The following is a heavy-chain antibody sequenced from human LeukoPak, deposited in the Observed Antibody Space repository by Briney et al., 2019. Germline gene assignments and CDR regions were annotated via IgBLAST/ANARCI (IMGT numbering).Heavy chain of an antibody. CDR2: ISYDGSNK. CDR3: ARDQVPNFDWLLYPDY. V-gene: IGHV3-30*04. D-gene: IGHD3-9*01. CDR1: GFTFSSYA. J-gene: IGHJ4*02. Sequence: GSLRLSCAASGFTFSSYAMHWVRQAPGKGLEWVAVISYDGSNKYYADSVKGRFTISRDNSKNTLYLQMNSLRAEDTAVYYCARDQVPNFDWLLYPDYWGQGTLVTVSS.